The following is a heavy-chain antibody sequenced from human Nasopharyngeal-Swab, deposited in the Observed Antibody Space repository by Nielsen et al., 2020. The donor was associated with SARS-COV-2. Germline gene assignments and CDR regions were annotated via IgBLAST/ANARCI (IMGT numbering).Heavy chain of an antibody. CDR1: GYTFTSYY. J-gene: IGHJ4*02. CDR2: INPSGGST. D-gene: IGHD4-11*01. V-gene: IGHV1-46*01. CDR3: ARAGEFSGTTVTTHLDY. Sequence: ASVKVSCKASGYTFTSYYMHWVRQAPGQGLEWMGIINPSGGSTSYAQKFQGRVTMTRDTSTSTVYMELSSLRSEDTAVYYRARAGEFSGTTVTTHLDYWGQGTLVTVSS.